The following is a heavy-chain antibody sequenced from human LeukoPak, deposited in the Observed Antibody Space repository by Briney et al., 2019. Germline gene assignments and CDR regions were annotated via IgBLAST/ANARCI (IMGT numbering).Heavy chain of an antibody. D-gene: IGHD2-2*01. V-gene: IGHV4-59*12. CDR3: RIVPAAIDYYYMDV. CDR1: GGSISSYY. J-gene: IGHJ6*03. Sequence: TTSETLSLTCTVSGGSISSYYWSWIRQPPGKGLEWIGYIYYSGSTNYNPSLKSRVTISVDTSKNQFSLKLSSVTAADTAVYYCRIVPAAIDYYYMDVWGKGTTVTVSS. CDR2: IYYSGST.